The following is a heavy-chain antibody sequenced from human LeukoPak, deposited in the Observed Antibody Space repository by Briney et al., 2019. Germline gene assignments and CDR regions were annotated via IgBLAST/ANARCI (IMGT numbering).Heavy chain of an antibody. V-gene: IGHV3-7*01. Sequence: GGSLRLSCVASGCNFSDYWMSWVRQAPGKGLEWVANIKHDGRDKYYGDSVKGRFTFSRDNAKNSLYLQMNSLRAEDTAVYFCARGGARGVLLPVDYWGQGTQVTVSS. D-gene: IGHD3-10*01. CDR2: IKHDGRDK. J-gene: IGHJ4*02. CDR1: GCNFSDYW. CDR3: ARGGARGVLLPVDY.